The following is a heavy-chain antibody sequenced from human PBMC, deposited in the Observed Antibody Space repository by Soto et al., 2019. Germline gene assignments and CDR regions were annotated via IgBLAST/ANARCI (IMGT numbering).Heavy chain of an antibody. D-gene: IGHD5-18*01. J-gene: IGHJ5*02. Sequence: GGSLRLSCAASGFTFSTYAMTWVRQPPGKGLEWVSSISAGGDSTYYSDSVRGRFTISRDNSKNTLYLQMNGLRVEDTAIYYCAKYTPRVVTPSFDPWGQGTLVTVSS. CDR2: ISAGGDST. CDR3: AKYTPRVVTPSFDP. V-gene: IGHV3-23*01. CDR1: GFTFSTYA.